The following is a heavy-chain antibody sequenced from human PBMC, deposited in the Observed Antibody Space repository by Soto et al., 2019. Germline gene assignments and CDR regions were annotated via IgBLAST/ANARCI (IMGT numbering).Heavy chain of an antibody. J-gene: IGHJ6*03. D-gene: IGHD2-15*01. CDR2: INHSGST. CDR1: GGSFSGYY. V-gene: IGHV4-34*01. Sequence: SETLSLTCAVYGGSFSGYYWSWIRQPPGKGLEWIGEINHSGSTNYNPSLKSRVTISVDTSKNQFSLKLSSVTAADTAVYYCARVVVVAATTPYYYYYYMDVWGKGTTVT. CDR3: ARVVVVAATTPYYYYYYMDV.